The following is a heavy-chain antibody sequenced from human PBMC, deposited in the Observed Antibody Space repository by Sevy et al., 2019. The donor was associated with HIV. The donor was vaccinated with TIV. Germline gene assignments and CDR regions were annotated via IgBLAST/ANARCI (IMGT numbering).Heavy chain of an antibody. D-gene: IGHD3-22*01. CDR2: ISYDGSNK. CDR3: ARKENYYDSSGLIDY. V-gene: IGHV3-30-3*01. CDR1: GFTFSSYA. Sequence: GGSLRLSCAASGFTFSSYAMHWVRQAPGKGLEWVAVISYDGSNKYYANSVKGRFTISRDNSKNTLYLQMNSLRAEDTAVYYCARKENYYDSSGLIDYWGQGTLVTVSS. J-gene: IGHJ4*02.